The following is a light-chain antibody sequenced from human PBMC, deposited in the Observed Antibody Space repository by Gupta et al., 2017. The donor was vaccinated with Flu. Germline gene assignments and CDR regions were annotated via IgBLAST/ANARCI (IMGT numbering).Light chain of an antibody. J-gene: IGKJ5*01. V-gene: IGKV3-11*01. CDR1: QSVSSY. CDR2: DAS. CDR3: QQRSNWLSTT. Sequence: DGPTFSCRASQSVSSYLAWYQLKPGQAPRLLIYDASNRGTGIPPRFSGSGSGTAFTLTISSIEPEDFAVYYCQQRSNWLSTTFGQGTRLEIK.